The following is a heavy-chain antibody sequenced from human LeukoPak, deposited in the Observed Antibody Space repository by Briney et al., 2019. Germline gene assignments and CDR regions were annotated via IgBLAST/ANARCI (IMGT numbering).Heavy chain of an antibody. CDR2: IYTSGST. V-gene: IGHV4-4*07. J-gene: IGHJ3*02. CDR1: GGSISSYY. CDR3: AKDLEYYYGSGEGAFDI. D-gene: IGHD3-10*01. Sequence: SETLSLTCTVSGGSISSYYWSWIRQPAGKGLEWIGRIYTSGSTNYNPSLKSRVTMSVDTSKNQFSLKLSSVTAADTAVYYCAKDLEYYYGSGEGAFDIWGQGTVVTVSS.